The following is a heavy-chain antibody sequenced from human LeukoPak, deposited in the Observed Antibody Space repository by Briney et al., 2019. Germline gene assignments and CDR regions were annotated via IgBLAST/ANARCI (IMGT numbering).Heavy chain of an antibody. CDR1: GFTFSSYG. CDR3: AKVGYSYGLSTFLDY. J-gene: IGHJ4*02. Sequence: PGRSLRLSCAASGFTFSSYGMHWVRQAPGKGLEWVAVISYDGSIKYYADSVKGRFIVSRDNSKNTLYLQMNSLRAEDTAVYYCAKVGYSYGLSTFLDYWGQGTLVTVSS. V-gene: IGHV3-30*18. D-gene: IGHD5-18*01. CDR2: ISYDGSIK.